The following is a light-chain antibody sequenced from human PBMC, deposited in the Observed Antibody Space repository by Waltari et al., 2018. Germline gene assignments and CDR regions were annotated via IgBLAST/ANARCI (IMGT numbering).Light chain of an antibody. CDR3: QQANSFPLS. V-gene: IGKV1-12*01. CDR1: QSISTW. CDR2: AAS. J-gene: IGKJ5*01. Sequence: DIQMTQSPSSVSASVGDRVTLSCRATQSISTWLAWFQQKPVKVPKLLIYAASSLQSGVPSRFSGSGSGTDFTLTISSLQTEDFATYYCQQANSFPLSFGQGTRVEI.